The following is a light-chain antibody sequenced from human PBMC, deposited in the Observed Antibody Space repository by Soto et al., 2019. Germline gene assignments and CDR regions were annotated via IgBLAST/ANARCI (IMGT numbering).Light chain of an antibody. Sequence: EIVMPQSPAPLSVSPGERSTLSCRASQSVSSNLAWYQQKPGQAPRLLIYGASTRATGIPARFSGSGSGTEFTLTISSLQSEDFAVYYCQQYNNWPLTFGQGTKVDIK. J-gene: IGKJ1*01. CDR2: GAS. CDR1: QSVSSN. V-gene: IGKV3-15*01. CDR3: QQYNNWPLT.